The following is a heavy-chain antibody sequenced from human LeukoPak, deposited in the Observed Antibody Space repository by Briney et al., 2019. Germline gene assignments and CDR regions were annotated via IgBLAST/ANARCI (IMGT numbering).Heavy chain of an antibody. J-gene: IGHJ4*02. Sequence: GGSLRLSCEASGFTFSSYAMSWVRQAPGKGLEWVSVISGSGDSTYYADSVEGRCTISRDNSKDALYLQMNSLRAEDTAVYYCAKVGYSGYDYDYWGQGTLVTVSS. CDR3: AKVGYSGYDYDY. V-gene: IGHV3-23*01. CDR2: ISGSGDST. CDR1: GFTFSSYA. D-gene: IGHD5-12*01.